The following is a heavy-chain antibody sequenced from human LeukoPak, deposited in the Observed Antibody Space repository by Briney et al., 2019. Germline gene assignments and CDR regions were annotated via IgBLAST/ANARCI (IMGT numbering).Heavy chain of an antibody. J-gene: IGHJ5*02. CDR1: GYTFTGYY. Sequence: GASVKVSCKASGYTFTGYYMHWVRQAPGQGLEWMGWINPNSGGTSYAQKFQGRVTMTRDTSISTAYMELSRLRSDDTAVYYCARTLYSSSWYKINWFDPWGQGTLVTVSS. D-gene: IGHD6-13*01. V-gene: IGHV1-2*02. CDR3: ARTLYSSSWYKINWFDP. CDR2: INPNSGGT.